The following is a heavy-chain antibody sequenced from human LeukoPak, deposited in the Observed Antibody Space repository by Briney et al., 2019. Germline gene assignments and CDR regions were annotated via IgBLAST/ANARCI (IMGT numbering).Heavy chain of an antibody. Sequence: GGSLRLSCAATGFTFSDYYMSWIRQAPGKGLEWVSYISSSGSTIYYADSVQGRFTISRDNAKNSLYLQINSLRAEDTAVYYCARDHTAYYYDSSGEPIMERDAFDIWGQGTMVTVSS. J-gene: IGHJ3*02. CDR1: GFTFSDYY. D-gene: IGHD3-22*01. CDR3: ARDHTAYYYDSSGEPIMERDAFDI. CDR2: ISSSGSTI. V-gene: IGHV3-11*01.